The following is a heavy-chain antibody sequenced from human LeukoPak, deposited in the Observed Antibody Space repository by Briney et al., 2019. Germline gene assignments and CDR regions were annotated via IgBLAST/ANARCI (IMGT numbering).Heavy chain of an antibody. D-gene: IGHD2-21*02. V-gene: IGHV3-30*18. CDR3: AKDWEGVVATAYPLDY. CDR2: ISYDGSNK. CDR1: GFNFRSTY. Sequence: GGSLRLSCAASGFNFRSTYMSWVRQAPGKGLEWVAVISYDGSNKYYADSVKGRFTISRDNSKNTVDLQMNSLRAEDTAVYYCAKDWEGVVATAYPLDYWGQGTLVTVSS. J-gene: IGHJ4*02.